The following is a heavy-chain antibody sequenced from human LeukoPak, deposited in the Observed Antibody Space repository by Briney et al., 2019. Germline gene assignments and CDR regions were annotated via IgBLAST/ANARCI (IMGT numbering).Heavy chain of an antibody. CDR3: ARVGRSGWTVDY. D-gene: IGHD6-19*01. Sequence: GGSLRLSCAASGFDFSTYSIGWVRQAPGKGLEWVSYISSSSSNIYRADSVKGRFTISRDNAKNSLHLQMSSLRAEDTAVYYCARVGRSGWTVDYWGQGTLVTVSS. V-gene: IGHV3-48*04. CDR1: GFDFSTYS. J-gene: IGHJ4*02. CDR2: ISSSSSNI.